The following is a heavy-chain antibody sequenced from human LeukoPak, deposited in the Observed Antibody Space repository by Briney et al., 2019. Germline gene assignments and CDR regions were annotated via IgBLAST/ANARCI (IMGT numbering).Heavy chain of an antibody. D-gene: IGHD3-10*01. V-gene: IGHV3-30-3*01. CDR2: TSSDLNVK. J-gene: IGHJ4*02. Sequence: GGSLRLSCAASGFTFRNYVIHWVRQAPGKGLEWVAVTSSDLNVKLYADSVKGRFTVSRDNSRSTLYLQMNSLRPEDTAIYYCAREGYYGSGSPPSLYFDYWGQGTLVTVSS. CDR1: GFTFRNYV. CDR3: AREGYYGSGSPPSLYFDY.